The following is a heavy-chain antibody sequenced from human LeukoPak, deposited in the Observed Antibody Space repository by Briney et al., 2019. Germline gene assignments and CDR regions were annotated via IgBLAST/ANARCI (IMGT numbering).Heavy chain of an antibody. D-gene: IGHD2-15*01. CDR3: ARIYCDGGGCYWFDP. V-gene: IGHV4-4*07. CDR1: GVSISSYY. CDR2: INTSGNT. Sequence: SETLSLTCTVSGVSISSYYWSWIRQAAGKGLESIGRINTSGNTNYNPSLKSRVSLSVDTSKNQFSLKLSSVTAADTAVYYCARIYCDGGGCYWFDPWGQGTLVTVSS. J-gene: IGHJ5*02.